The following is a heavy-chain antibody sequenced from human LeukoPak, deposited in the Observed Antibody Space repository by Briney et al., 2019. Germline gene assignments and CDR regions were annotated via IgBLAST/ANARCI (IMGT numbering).Heavy chain of an antibody. D-gene: IGHD1-7*01. CDR1: GGSISSSSYY. V-gene: IGHV4-39*06. J-gene: IGHJ5*02. Sequence: SETLSLTCTVSGGSISSSSYYWGWIGPPPGQGLEWIGSIYYSGSTYYNPSLKSRVTISVDTSKNQFPQKLTSVTAADTAVYYCAREVGTSRWFDPWGQGSLVTVSS. CDR2: IYYSGST. CDR3: AREVGTSRWFDP.